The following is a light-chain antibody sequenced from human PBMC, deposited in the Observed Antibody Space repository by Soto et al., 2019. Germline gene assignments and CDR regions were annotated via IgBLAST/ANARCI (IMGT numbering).Light chain of an antibody. CDR2: GAS. V-gene: IGKV3-20*01. Sequence: EIVLTQSPGTLSLSPGERATLSCRASQRVSSSYLAWYQQKPGQAPRLLIYGASSRATGIPDRFSASGSGTDFALTISRLEPEDFAVYYCKQYGISPWTFGQGTKVDIK. CDR3: KQYGISPWT. J-gene: IGKJ1*01. CDR1: QRVSSSY.